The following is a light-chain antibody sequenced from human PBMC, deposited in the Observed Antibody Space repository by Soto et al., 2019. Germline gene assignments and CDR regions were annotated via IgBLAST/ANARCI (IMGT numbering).Light chain of an antibody. CDR2: AAS. J-gene: IGKJ5*01. V-gene: IGKV1-9*01. CDR3: QHAKSFPVT. Sequence: IHLTQSPSSLSASVGDIVTITCRASHGISSYLAWYQQKPGKAPKLLIYAASSLQSGVPSRFSGSGSGTDFTLTITSLQSEDFATYYCQHAKSFPVTFGQGTRLEMK. CDR1: HGISSY.